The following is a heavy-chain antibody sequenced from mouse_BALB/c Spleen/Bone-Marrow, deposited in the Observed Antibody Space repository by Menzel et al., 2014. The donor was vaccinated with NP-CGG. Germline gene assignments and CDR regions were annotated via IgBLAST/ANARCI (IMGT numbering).Heavy chain of an antibody. CDR1: GYIFTSYW. CDR2: IDPSDGET. CDR3: ARSEDYDWAMDY. D-gene: IGHD2-4*01. V-gene: IGHV1-69*02. J-gene: IGHJ4*01. Sequence: VQLQQSGAELVKPGAPVKLSCKASGYIFTSYWMNWVKQRPGRGLEWIGMIDPSDGETHYNQKFKDKATVTVDKFSSTAYIQLSSVTSEDSAVYYCARSEDYDWAMDYWGQGTSVTVSS.